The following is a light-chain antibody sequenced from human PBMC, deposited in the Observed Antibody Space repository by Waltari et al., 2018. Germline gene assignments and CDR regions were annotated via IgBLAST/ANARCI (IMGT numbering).Light chain of an antibody. J-gene: IGLJ2*01. Sequence: QSALTQPASVSGSPGQSITISCTGTSSDVGAYNYVSWYQRHPGKAPKLKIYEVSNRPGGVSNRFSASKSGTMASLTISGLQAEDEADYYCSSYTRSISVVFGGGTKVTVL. CDR3: SSYTRSISVV. V-gene: IGLV2-14*01. CDR2: EVS. CDR1: SSDVGAYNY.